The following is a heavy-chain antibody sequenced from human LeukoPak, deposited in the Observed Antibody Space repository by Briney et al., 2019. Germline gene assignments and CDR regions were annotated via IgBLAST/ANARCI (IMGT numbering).Heavy chain of an antibody. V-gene: IGHV3-7*01. CDR1: GFSFSSSW. Sequence: PGGSLRLSCAASGFSFSSSWMSWVRQAPGKGLEWVAHINQDGSENDYVDSVKGRFTISRDNAKNSLYLQMNSLRAEDTAVYYCAREVFWGQGTLVTVSS. CDR2: INQDGSEN. D-gene: IGHD3-10*01. CDR3: AREVF. J-gene: IGHJ4*02.